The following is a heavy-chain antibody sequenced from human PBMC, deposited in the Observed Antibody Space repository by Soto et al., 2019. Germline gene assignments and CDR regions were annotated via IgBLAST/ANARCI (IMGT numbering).Heavy chain of an antibody. D-gene: IGHD6-13*01. Sequence: QVQLVESGGGVVQPGRSLRLSCAASGFTFSSYGMHWVRQAPGKGLEWVAVIWYDGSNKYYADSVKGRFTISRDNSKNTLDRQINRLRAEDTSVYYCARVAAALEEDYGMDVWGQGTTVTVSS. CDR3: ARVAAALEEDYGMDV. V-gene: IGHV3-33*01. J-gene: IGHJ6*02. CDR1: GFTFSSYG. CDR2: IWYDGSNK.